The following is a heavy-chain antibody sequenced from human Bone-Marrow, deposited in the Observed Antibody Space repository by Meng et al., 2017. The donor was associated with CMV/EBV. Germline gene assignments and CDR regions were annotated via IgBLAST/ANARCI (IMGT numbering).Heavy chain of an antibody. CDR2: ISYDGSNK. CDR1: GFTFSSYS. Sequence: GGSLRLSCAASGFTFSSYSMNWVRQAPGKGLEWVAVISYDGSNKYYADSVKGRFTISRDNSKNTLYLQMNSLRAEDTAVYYCARELGRPPYQLLFGVGYYFDYWGQGTLVTVSS. J-gene: IGHJ4*02. CDR3: ARELGRPPYQLLFGVGYYFDY. D-gene: IGHD2-2*01. V-gene: IGHV3-30*03.